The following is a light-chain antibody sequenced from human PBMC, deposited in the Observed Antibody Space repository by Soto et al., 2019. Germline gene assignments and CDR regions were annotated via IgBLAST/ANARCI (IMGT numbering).Light chain of an antibody. V-gene: IGKV1-39*01. J-gene: IGKJ1*01. Sequence: DIQMTQSPSSLSASVGDRVTITCRASQSISSYLNWYQQKPGKAPKLLIYAASSLQSGVPSRFSGSGSGTDCTLPISSLQPEDFATYYCQQRYSTPWTFGQGTKVEIK. CDR3: QQRYSTPWT. CDR2: AAS. CDR1: QSISSY.